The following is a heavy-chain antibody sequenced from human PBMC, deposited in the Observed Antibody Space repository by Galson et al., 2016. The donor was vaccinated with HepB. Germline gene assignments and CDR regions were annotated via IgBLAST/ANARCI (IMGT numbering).Heavy chain of an antibody. CDR1: GFTLKRYD. V-gene: IGHV1-8*01. CDR2: VNPNSGNT. J-gene: IGHJ6*02. D-gene: IGHD3-10*02. CDR3: ARGPGMFFYSTGLDV. Sequence: SVKVSCKAAGFTLKRYDINWVRQAPGQGLEWIGWVNPNSGNTAYAQKFRGRVTMTRNMSISTTYMELRSLKSDDTTIYYCARGPGMFFYSTGLDVWGQGTTVTVSS.